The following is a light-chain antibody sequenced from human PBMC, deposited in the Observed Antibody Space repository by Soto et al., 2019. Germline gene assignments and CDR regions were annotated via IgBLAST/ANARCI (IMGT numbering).Light chain of an antibody. Sequence: QSALTQPASVSGSPGQSITISCTGTSSDVGDFDYVSWFQQLPGKAPKLIIYDVINRPSGVSNRFSGSKSDYTASLTISGLQAEDEADYYCNSFTATSTPHVLFGGGTKVTVL. V-gene: IGLV2-14*01. CDR2: DVI. CDR3: NSFTATSTPHVL. CDR1: SSDVGDFDY. J-gene: IGLJ2*01.